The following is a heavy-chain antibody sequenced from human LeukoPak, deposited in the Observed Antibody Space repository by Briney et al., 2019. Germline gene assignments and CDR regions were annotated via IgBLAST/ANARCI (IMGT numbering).Heavy chain of an antibody. CDR2: IYYSGNT. CDR1: GVSISSSNSY. Sequence: SETLSLTCTVSGVSISSSNSYWGWIRQPPGKGLEWIGSIYYSGNTYYNASLKSRVTISVDTSKNQFSLKLSSVTAADTAVYYCAREPFGYTDAFDIWGQGTMVTVSS. D-gene: IGHD3-16*02. J-gene: IGHJ3*02. V-gene: IGHV4-39*07. CDR3: AREPFGYTDAFDI.